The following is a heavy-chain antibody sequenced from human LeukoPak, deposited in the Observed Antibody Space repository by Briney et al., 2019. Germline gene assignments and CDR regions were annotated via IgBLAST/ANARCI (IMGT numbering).Heavy chain of an antibody. D-gene: IGHD4-11*01. Sequence: GESLKISCSGSGYSFTNYWIAWVRQMPGKGLEWMGIIYLGDSDTTYSPSFQGQVTFSADKSISTAYLQWSSLKASDTAIYYCATSVKTVANDAFDVWGQGTMVTVSS. CDR2: IYLGDSDT. J-gene: IGHJ3*01. V-gene: IGHV5-51*01. CDR1: GYSFTNYW. CDR3: ATSVKTVANDAFDV.